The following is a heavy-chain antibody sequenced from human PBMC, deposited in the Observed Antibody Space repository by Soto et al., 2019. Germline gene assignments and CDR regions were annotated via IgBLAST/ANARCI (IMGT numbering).Heavy chain of an antibody. D-gene: IGHD4-4*01. CDR3: ARDRNGQDGYFDL. CDR2: INPNSGGT. Sequence: QVQLVQSGAEVKKPGASVKVSCKASGYTFTGYYMHWVRQAPGQALEWMGWINPNSGGTNYAQKFQGWVTMTGDTSISTAYMELSRLRSDDTAVYYCARDRNGQDGYFDLLGRGTLVTVSS. V-gene: IGHV1-2*04. J-gene: IGHJ2*01. CDR1: GYTFTGYY.